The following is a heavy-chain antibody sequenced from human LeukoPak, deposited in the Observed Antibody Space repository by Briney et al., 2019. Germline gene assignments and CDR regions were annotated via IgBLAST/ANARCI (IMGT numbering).Heavy chain of an antibody. CDR1: GGSVSSGSYY. Sequence: SETLSLTCTVSGGSVSSGSYYWRWIQQPPGKGLEWIGYIYYSGSTNYNPSLKSRVTISVDTSKNQFSLKLSSVTAADTAVYYCARDAQTTGSSSGWYEDDAFDVWGQGTMVTVSS. CDR2: IYYSGST. D-gene: IGHD6-19*01. V-gene: IGHV4-61*01. CDR3: ARDAQTTGSSSGWYEDDAFDV. J-gene: IGHJ3*01.